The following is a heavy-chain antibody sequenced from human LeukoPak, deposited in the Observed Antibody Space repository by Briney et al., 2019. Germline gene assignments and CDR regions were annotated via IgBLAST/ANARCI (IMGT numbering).Heavy chain of an antibody. Sequence: PGGSLRLSCAASGFTVSSNYMSWVRQAPGKGLEWVSVIYSGGSTYYADSVKGRFTISRDNSKNTLYLQMNSLRAEDTAVYYCANTDSSGPPRRAFDIWGQGTMVTVSS. D-gene: IGHD3-22*01. CDR3: ANTDSSGPPRRAFDI. CDR1: GFTVSSNY. J-gene: IGHJ3*02. V-gene: IGHV3-53*01. CDR2: IYSGGST.